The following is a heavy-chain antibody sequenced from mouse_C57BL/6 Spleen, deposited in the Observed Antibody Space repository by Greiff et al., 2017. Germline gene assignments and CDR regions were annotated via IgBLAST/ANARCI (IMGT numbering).Heavy chain of an antibody. CDR2: FYPGVGSI. Sequence: QVQLKESGAELVKPGASVKLSCKASGYTFTEYTIHWVKQRPGQGLEWIGWFYPGVGSIKYNEKFKDKATLTADKSSSTVYMELSRLTSEDSAVYFCARHEDPYDYPSYWYFDVWGTGTTVTVSS. V-gene: IGHV1-62-2*01. CDR3: ARHEDPYDYPSYWYFDV. D-gene: IGHD2-4*01. CDR1: GYTFTEYT. J-gene: IGHJ1*03.